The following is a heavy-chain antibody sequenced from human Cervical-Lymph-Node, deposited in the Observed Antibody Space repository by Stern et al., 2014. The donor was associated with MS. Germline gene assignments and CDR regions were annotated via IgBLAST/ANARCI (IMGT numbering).Heavy chain of an antibody. CDR1: GYTFTTFG. J-gene: IGHJ4*02. Sequence: QVQLVESGPEVKKPGASVKVSCRASGYTFTTFGISWVREAPGHGLEWMGWISGYSPNTNYAQKFQVRVTLTTDTSTNTAYMELRSLRSDDTAIYYCARGTGDLKVWGQGTLVTVSS. CDR2: ISGYSPNT. D-gene: IGHD7-27*01. CDR3: ARGTGDLKV. V-gene: IGHV1-18*01.